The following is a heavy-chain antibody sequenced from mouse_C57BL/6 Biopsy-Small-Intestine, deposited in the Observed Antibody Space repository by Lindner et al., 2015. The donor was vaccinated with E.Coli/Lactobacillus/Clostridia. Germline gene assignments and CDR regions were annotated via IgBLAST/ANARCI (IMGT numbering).Heavy chain of an antibody. CDR2: IWSDGST. J-gene: IGHJ4*01. CDR3: ARQGSCYFAMDY. D-gene: IGHD1-1*02. CDR1: GFSLTSYG. Sequence: VQQESGPGLVAPSQSLSITCTVSGFSLTSYGVHWVRQPPGKGLEWLVVIWSDGSTTYNSALKSRLSISKDNSKSQVFLKVNSLQTDDTAMYYCARQGSCYFAMDYWGQGTSVTVSS. V-gene: IGHV2-6-1*01.